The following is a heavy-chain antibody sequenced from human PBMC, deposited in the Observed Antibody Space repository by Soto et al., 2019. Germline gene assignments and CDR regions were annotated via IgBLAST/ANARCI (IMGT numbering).Heavy chain of an antibody. D-gene: IGHD3-16*01. CDR3: ARGGFRSDYGMDV. Sequence: GESLKISCAASGFTFSSYWMSWVRQAPGKGLEWVANIKQDGSEKYYVDSVKGRFTISRDNAKNSLYLQMNSLRAEDTAVYYCARGGFRSDYGMDVWGQGTTVTVSS. CDR2: IKQDGSEK. V-gene: IGHV3-7*05. J-gene: IGHJ6*02. CDR1: GFTFSSYW.